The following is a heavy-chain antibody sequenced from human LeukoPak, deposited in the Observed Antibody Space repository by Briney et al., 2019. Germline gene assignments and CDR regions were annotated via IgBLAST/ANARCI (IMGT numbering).Heavy chain of an antibody. D-gene: IGHD4-17*01. CDR2: INPNNGDT. J-gene: IGHJ4*02. V-gene: IGHV1-2*02. CDR3: ARPDYDDADSSGTHD. CDR1: GYTFIDSY. Sequence: ASVKVSCKTSGYTFIDSYIHWVRQAPGQGLEWMGWINPNNGDTIYAQKFQDRVKMTRDPSITTAYMELTKLRSEDTAVYYCARPDYDDADSSGTHDWGQGTPVTAPS.